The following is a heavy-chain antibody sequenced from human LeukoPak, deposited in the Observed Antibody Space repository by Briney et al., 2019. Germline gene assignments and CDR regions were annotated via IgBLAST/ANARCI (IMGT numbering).Heavy chain of an antibody. CDR3: ARRDRFLVWGYYYYYMDV. CDR2: IYYSGST. V-gene: IGHV4-39*01. D-gene: IGHD3/OR15-3a*01. CDR1: GGSISSSSYY. J-gene: IGHJ6*03. Sequence: PSETLSLTRTVSGGSISSSSYYWGWIRQPPGKGLEWIGSIYYSGSTYYNPSLKSRVTISVDTSKNQFSPKLSSVTAADTAVYYCARRDRFLVWGYYYYYMDVWGKGTTVTVSS.